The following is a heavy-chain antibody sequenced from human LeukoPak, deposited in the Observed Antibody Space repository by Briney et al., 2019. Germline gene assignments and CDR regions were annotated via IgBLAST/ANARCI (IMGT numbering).Heavy chain of an antibody. CDR1: GFTFSTFA. J-gene: IGHJ5*02. V-gene: IGHV3-23*01. CDR3: ANSRGHGSGNL. CDR2: ISGNGGNT. Sequence: QSGGSLRLSCAASGFTFSTFAMSWVRQAPGKGLEWVSGISGNGGNTYYADAVKGRFTISRDNSKNTVYLQMDSLRAEDTAVYYCANSRGHGSGNLWGQGTLVTVSS. D-gene: IGHD3-10*01.